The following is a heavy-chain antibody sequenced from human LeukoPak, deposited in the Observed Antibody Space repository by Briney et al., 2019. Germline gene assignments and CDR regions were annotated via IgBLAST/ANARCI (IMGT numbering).Heavy chain of an antibody. CDR3: ARQIFSRAPPGSYPPSWFDP. CDR1: GFTFSRYA. CDR2: ISYDGNNK. J-gene: IGHJ5*02. V-gene: IGHV3-30*10. Sequence: PGGSLRLSCAASGFTFSRYAIHWVRQAPGKGLEWVTDISYDGNNKYYTDSVKGRFTISRDNSKNTVYLQMNSLRSEDTAVYYCARQIFSRAPPGSYPPSWFDPWGQGSLVTVSS. D-gene: IGHD1-1*01.